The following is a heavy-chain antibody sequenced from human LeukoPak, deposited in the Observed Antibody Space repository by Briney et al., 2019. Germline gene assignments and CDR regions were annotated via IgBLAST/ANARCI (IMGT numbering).Heavy chain of an antibody. J-gene: IGHJ5*02. V-gene: IGHV1-2*02. CDR2: INPNSGST. CDR3: ARDGGTSCYHP. D-gene: IGHD2-2*01. CDR1: GYTFTGYY. Sequence: ASVKVSCKASGYTFTGYYMHWVRQAPGQGLEWMEWINPNSGSTNYAQKFQDRVTMTRDTSISTAYMELSRLRSDDTAVYYCARDGGTSCYHPWGQGTLVTVSS.